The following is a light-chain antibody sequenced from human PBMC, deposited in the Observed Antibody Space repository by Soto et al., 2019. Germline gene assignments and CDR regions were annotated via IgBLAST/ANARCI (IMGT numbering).Light chain of an antibody. V-gene: IGKV3-20*01. CDR2: GAS. CDR3: QHYCTSLWT. CDR1: QSVSSSF. Sequence: EIMLTQSPGTLSLSPGERATLSCRASQSVSSSFLAWYQQKPGQAPRLLIYGASIRATGIPDRFSGSGSGTDFTLTISRLEPEDFAMYLCQHYCTSLWTCGQGTEVEIK. J-gene: IGKJ1*01.